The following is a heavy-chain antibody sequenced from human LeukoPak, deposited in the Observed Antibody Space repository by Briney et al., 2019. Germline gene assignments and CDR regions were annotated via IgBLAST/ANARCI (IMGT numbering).Heavy chain of an antibody. Sequence: SETLSLTCTVSGGSISSYYWSWIRQPPGKGLEWIGYIYYSGSTNYNPSLKSRVTISVDTSKNQFSLKLSSVTAADTAVYYCARAPPNNYDFWSGYSREGYYFDYWGQGTLVTVSS. CDR3: ARAPPNNYDFWSGYSREGYYFDY. CDR2: IYYSGST. CDR1: GGSISSYY. D-gene: IGHD3-3*01. J-gene: IGHJ4*02. V-gene: IGHV4-59*12.